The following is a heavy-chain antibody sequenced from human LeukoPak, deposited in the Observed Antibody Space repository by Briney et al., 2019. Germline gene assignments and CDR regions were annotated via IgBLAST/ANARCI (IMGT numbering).Heavy chain of an antibody. CDR1: GGSISSYY. V-gene: IGHV4-59*01. J-gene: IGHJ3*02. CDR2: IYYSGST. CDR3: ARDLRDYGAFDI. Sequence: SETLSLTCTVSGGSISSYYWSWIRQPPGKGLEWIGYIYYSGSTNYNPSLKSRVTISVDTSKNQFSLKLSSVTAADAAVYYCARDLRDYGAFDIWGQGTIVTVSS. D-gene: IGHD4-17*01.